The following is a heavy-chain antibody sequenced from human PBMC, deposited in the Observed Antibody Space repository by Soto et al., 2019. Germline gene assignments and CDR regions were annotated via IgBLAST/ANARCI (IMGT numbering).Heavy chain of an antibody. CDR1: GYTFTGYY. J-gene: IGHJ6*02. CDR2: INPNSGGT. D-gene: IGHD2-2*01. CDR3: ARAQDIVVVPAQTYYYYYGMDV. V-gene: IGHV1-2*04. Sequence: ASVKVSCKASGYTFTGYYMHWVRQAPGRGLEWMGWINPNSGGTNYAQKFQGWVTMTRDTSISTAYMELSRLRSDDTAVYYCARAQDIVVVPAQTYYYYYGMDVWGQGTTVTVSS.